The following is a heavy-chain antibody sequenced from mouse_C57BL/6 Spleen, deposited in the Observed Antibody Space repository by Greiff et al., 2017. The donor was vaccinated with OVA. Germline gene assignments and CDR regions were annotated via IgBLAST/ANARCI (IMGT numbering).Heavy chain of an antibody. J-gene: IGHJ4*01. D-gene: IGHD2-5*01. V-gene: IGHV1-55*01. CDR2: IYPGSGST. CDR3: ARKGAYYSKKDAMDY. CDR1: GYTFTSYW. Sequence: QVQLQQPGAELVKPGASVKMSCKASGYTFTSYWITWVKQRPGQGLEWIGDIYPGSGSTNYNAKFKGKATLTVATSSSTAYMQLSSLTSEDSAVYYCARKGAYYSKKDAMDYWGQGTSVTVSS.